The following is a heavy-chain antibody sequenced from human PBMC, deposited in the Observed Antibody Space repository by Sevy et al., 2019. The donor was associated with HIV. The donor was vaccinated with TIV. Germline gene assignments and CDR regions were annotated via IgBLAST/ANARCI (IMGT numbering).Heavy chain of an antibody. CDR2: LWSHGRRE. V-gene: IGHV3-33*03. J-gene: IGHJ3*01. CDR3: AKEDDAFDV. Sequence: GGSLRLSCAGSGFTFSNYAMHWVRQAPGKGLECVAGLWSHGRREYYADFAKGRFTISRDNSKNTVYLHMDSLRTDDTAVYYCAKEDDAFDVWGQGTMDTVSS. CDR1: GFTFSNYA.